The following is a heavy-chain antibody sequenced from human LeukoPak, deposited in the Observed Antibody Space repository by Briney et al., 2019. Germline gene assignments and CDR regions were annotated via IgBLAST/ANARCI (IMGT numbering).Heavy chain of an antibody. CDR1: GYTFTSYG. CDR2: ISAYNGNT. J-gene: IGHJ5*02. V-gene: IGHV1-18*04. D-gene: IGHD6-13*01. CDR3: ARLIAAAGTGWFDP. Sequence: ASVKVSCKASGYTFTSYGISWVRQAPGQGLEWMGWISAYNGNTNYAQKLQGRVTMTTDTSTSTAYMELRGLRSDGTAVYYCARLIAAAGTGWFDPWGQGTLVTVSS.